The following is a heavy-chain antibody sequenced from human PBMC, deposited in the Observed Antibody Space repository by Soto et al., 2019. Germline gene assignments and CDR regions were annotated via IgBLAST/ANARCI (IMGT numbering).Heavy chain of an antibody. CDR1: GFTFSSYA. CDR2: ISGSGGST. CDR3: AKDIDFGGVTYGDYAFDY. D-gene: IGHD4-17*01. V-gene: IGHV3-23*01. J-gene: IGHJ4*02. Sequence: GGSLRLSCAASGFTFSSYAMSWVRQAPGKGLEWVSAISGSGGSTYYADSVKGRFIISGDNSKKRLYLQMNGLGAEDTAVYYCAKDIDFGGVTYGDYAFDYWGQGTLVTVSS.